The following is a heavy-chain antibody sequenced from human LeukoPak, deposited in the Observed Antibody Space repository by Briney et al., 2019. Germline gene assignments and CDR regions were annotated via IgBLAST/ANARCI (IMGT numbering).Heavy chain of an antibody. Sequence: QASETLSLTCTVSGGSISSYYWSWIRQPAGKGLEWIGRIYTRGSTNYNPSLKSRVTISVDASKNQFSLKLSSVTAADTAVYYCARVVAANRADYFDYWGQGTLVTVSS. D-gene: IGHD2-15*01. CDR3: ARVVAANRADYFDY. CDR1: GGSISSYY. J-gene: IGHJ4*02. V-gene: IGHV4-4*07. CDR2: IYTRGST.